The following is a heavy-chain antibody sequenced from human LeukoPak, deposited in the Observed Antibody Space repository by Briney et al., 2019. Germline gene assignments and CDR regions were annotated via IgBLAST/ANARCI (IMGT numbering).Heavy chain of an antibody. J-gene: IGHJ6*03. D-gene: IGHD3-10*01. Sequence: ASVKVSCKDSGYTLTGYYMHWGRQAPGPGLEWMGWINPNSGGTTYAQTFQGRVTMTRDTSISTAYMELSRLRADDTAVYYCARGVSGEYYYYYMDVWGKGTTVTVPS. CDR3: ARGVSGEYYYYYMDV. CDR1: GYTLTGYY. V-gene: IGHV1-2*02. CDR2: INPNSGGT.